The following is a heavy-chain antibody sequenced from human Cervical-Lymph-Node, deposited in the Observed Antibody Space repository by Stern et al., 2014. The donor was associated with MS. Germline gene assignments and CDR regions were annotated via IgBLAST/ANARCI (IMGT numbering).Heavy chain of an antibody. Sequence: ESGPTLVKATQPLTLTCTFSGFALRNSGVSVAWIRQPPGKALEWLAVIYWDDEKRYSPSLKGRLSITKDASESQVVLTMTNMDPVDTATYYCTHSLHGDYYDAFDTWGQGTMVTVSS. V-gene: IGHV2-5*02. CDR2: IYWDDEK. CDR1: GFALRNSGVS. CDR3: THSLHGDYYDAFDT. D-gene: IGHD4-17*01. J-gene: IGHJ3*02.